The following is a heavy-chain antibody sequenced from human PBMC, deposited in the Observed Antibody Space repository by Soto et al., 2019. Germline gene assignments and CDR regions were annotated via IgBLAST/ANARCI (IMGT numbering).Heavy chain of an antibody. CDR1: GASIRSTDYY. V-gene: IGHV4-30-4*02. D-gene: IGHD3-22*01. Sequence: SETLSLTCTVSGASIRSTDYYWSWIRQAPGKGLEWIGYVYYTGSTYYNPSLMSRLTISVDMSKNQFSLKLSSVTAADTAVYYCARDNIASDGGYYPVMYNWFDPWGQGTLVTVS. J-gene: IGHJ5*02. CDR2: VYYTGST. CDR3: ARDNIASDGGYYPVMYNWFDP.